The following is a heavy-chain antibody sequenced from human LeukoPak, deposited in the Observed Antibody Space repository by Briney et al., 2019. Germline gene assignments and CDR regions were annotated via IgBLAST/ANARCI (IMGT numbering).Heavy chain of an antibody. J-gene: IGHJ4*02. V-gene: IGHV1-46*01. Sequence: GASVKVSCKASGYTFTSYYMHWVRQAPGQGLEWMGIINPSGGSTSYAQKFQGRVTMTRDMSTSTVYMELSSLRSEDTAVYYCARDWFRNSGYYPLFDYWGQGALVTVSS. CDR1: GYTFTSYY. D-gene: IGHD3-22*01. CDR3: ARDWFRNSGYYPLFDY. CDR2: INPSGGST.